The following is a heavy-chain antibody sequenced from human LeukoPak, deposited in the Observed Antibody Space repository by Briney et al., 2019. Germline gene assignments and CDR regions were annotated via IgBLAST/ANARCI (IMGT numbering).Heavy chain of an antibody. V-gene: IGHV3-66*01. Sequence: PGGSLRLSCAASGFTVSSNYMSWVRQAPGKGLEWVSVTYYADSVKGRFTISRDNAENSLLLQMNSLRAEDTAVYYCARGAQIVVTPAAQARPGPSGIDYWGQGTLVTVPS. D-gene: IGHD2-2*01. J-gene: IGHJ4*02. CDR3: ARGAQIVVTPAAQARPGPSGIDY. CDR2: T. CDR1: GFTVSSNY.